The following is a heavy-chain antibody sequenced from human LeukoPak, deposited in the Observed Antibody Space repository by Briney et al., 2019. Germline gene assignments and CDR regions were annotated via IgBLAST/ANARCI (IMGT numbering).Heavy chain of an antibody. J-gene: IGHJ4*02. V-gene: IGHV3-21*01. CDR3: AREKLWFGGLFVY. Sequence: GGSLRLSCAASGFTFSSYSMNWVRQAPGKGLEWVSSISSSSTYIYSADSLKGRFTISRDNAKNSLYLQMNSLRAEDTAVYYCAREKLWFGGLFVYWGQGTLVTVSS. CDR2: ISSSSTYI. CDR1: GFTFSSYS. D-gene: IGHD3-10*01.